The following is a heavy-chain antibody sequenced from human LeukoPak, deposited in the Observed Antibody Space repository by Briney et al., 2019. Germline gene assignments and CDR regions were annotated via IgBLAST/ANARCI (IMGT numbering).Heavy chain of an antibody. V-gene: IGHV3-23*01. J-gene: IGHJ4*02. D-gene: IGHD3-9*01. CDR2: ISGSGGST. CDR3: AKPPQESVVRYFDWFNFDY. Sequence: PGGSLRLSCAASGFTFSSYAMSWVRQAPGKGLEWVSAISGSGGSTYYADSVKGRFTISRDNSKNTLYLQMNSLRAEDTAVYYCAKPPQESVVRYFDWFNFDYWGQGTLVTVSS. CDR1: GFTFSSYA.